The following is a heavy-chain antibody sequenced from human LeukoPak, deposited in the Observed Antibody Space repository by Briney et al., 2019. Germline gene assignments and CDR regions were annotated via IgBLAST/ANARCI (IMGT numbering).Heavy chain of an antibody. Sequence: GGSLRLSCAASGFTFSSHWMSWVSQAPGKGLEWVANIKQDGSEKDYVDSVKGRFTISRDNAKNSLYLQMNSLRAEDTAVYYCARALGWLPENYWGQGTLVTVSS. CDR2: IKQDGSEK. V-gene: IGHV3-7*01. D-gene: IGHD5-24*01. CDR1: GFTFSSHW. CDR3: ARALGWLPENY. J-gene: IGHJ4*02.